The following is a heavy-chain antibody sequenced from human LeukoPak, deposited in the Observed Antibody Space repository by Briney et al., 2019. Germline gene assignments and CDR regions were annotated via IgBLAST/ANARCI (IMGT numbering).Heavy chain of an antibody. Sequence: SETLSLTCTVSGGSISNYYWSWIRQPPGKGLEWIGYIHSSGSTNYNPSLKSRVTISVDTSKNQFSLKLSSVTAADTAVYYCARHSVFTGTYYYDSSGYFVVWGQGTLVTVSS. V-gene: IGHV4-59*08. CDR3: ARHSVFTGTYYYDSSGYFVV. D-gene: IGHD3-22*01. J-gene: IGHJ4*02. CDR2: IHSSGST. CDR1: GGSISNYY.